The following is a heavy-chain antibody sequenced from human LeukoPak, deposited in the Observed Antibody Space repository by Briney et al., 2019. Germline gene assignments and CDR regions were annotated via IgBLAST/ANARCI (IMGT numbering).Heavy chain of an antibody. V-gene: IGHV3-7*01. CDR2: IKYDGSEK. J-gene: IGHJ4*02. Sequence: PEGSLRLSCAASGFTFRSYSMSWVRQAPGKGLEWVAKIKYDGSEKYFVDSVKGRFTISRDNAENSLYLKMHSLGVDDTAVFYCARDAMTLFDYWGQGTLVTVSS. CDR3: ARDAMTLFDY. CDR1: GFTFRSYS.